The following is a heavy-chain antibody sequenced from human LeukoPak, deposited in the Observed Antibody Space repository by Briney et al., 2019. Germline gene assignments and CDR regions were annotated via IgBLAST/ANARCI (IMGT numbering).Heavy chain of an antibody. Sequence: GGSLRLSCAASGNYWMHWVRQVPGKGLVWVSHINSDGSWTSYADSVKGRFTISKDNAENTVYLQMNSLRAEDTAVYYCVSFYETYWGRGTLVTVSS. V-gene: IGHV3-74*01. J-gene: IGHJ4*02. D-gene: IGHD2/OR15-2a*01. CDR2: INSDGSWT. CDR1: GNYW. CDR3: VSFYETY.